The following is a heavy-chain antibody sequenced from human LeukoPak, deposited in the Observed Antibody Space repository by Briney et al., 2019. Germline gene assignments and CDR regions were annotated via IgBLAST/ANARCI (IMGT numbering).Heavy chain of an antibody. CDR2: INHSGST. CDR3: ARVAPEGPSYFDY. CDR1: GGSFSGYY. V-gene: IGHV4-34*01. J-gene: IGHJ4*02. Sequence: PSETLSLTCAVYGGSFSGYYWSWIRQPPGKGLEWIGEINHSGSTNYNPSLKSRVTISVDTSKNQFSLKLSSVTAADTAVYYCARVAPEGPSYFDYWGQGTLVTVSS.